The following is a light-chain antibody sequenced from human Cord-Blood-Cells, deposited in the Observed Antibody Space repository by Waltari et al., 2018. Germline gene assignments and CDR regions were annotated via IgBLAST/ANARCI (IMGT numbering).Light chain of an antibody. Sequence: EIVMTQSPATLSVSPGERATLSSRPSPSVSSNFSWYQQKPGQAPRLLIYGASTRATGIPARFSGSGSGTEFTLTISSLQSEDFAVYYCQQYNNWPPMYTFGQGTKLEIK. J-gene: IGKJ2*01. CDR2: GAS. V-gene: IGKV3-15*01. CDR3: QQYNNWPPMYT. CDR1: PSVSSN.